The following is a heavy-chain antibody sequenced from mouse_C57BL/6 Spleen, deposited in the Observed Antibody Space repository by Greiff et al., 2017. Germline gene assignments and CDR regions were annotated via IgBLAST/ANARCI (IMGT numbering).Heavy chain of an antibody. D-gene: IGHD2-5*01. V-gene: IGHV1-9*01. CDR3: ASGVDSNRACFAY. CDR1: GYTFTGYW. Sequence: VQLVESGAELMKPGASVKLSCKATGYTFTGYWIEWVKQRPGHGLEWIGEILPGSGSINYNEKFKGKATFTADTSSNTAYMQLSSLTTEDSAIYDCASGVDSNRACFAYWGQGTLVTVSA. CDR2: ILPGSGSI. J-gene: IGHJ3*01.